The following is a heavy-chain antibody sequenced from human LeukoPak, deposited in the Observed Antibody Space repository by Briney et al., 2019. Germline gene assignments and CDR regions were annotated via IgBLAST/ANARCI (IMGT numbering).Heavy chain of an antibody. CDR1: GFTFSEYY. CDR3: AKAVQWLAQCFDY. CDR2: ISSSNNFR. Sequence: PGGSLRLSCAASGFTFSEYYMSWIRQAPGKGLEWVSYISSSNNFRNYADSVKGRFTVSRDNSKNALYLQMHSLRAEDAAVYYCAKAVQWLAQCFDYWGQGTLVTVSS. V-gene: IGHV3-11*05. J-gene: IGHJ4*02. D-gene: IGHD6-19*01.